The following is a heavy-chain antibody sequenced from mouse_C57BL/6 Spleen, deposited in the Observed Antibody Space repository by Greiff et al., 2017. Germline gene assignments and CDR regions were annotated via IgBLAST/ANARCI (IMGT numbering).Heavy chain of an antibody. D-gene: IGHD1-1*01. CDR2: ISSGSSNI. CDR3: ARLLFDY. V-gene: IGHV5-17*01. CDR1: GFTFSDYG. Sequence: EVQLVESGGGLVKPGGSLKLSCAASGFTFSDYGMHWVRQAPEKGLEWVAYISSGSSNIYYADTVKGRLTISRDNAKNTLFLQMTSLRSEDTAMYYCARLLFDYWGKGTTRTVSS. J-gene: IGHJ2*01.